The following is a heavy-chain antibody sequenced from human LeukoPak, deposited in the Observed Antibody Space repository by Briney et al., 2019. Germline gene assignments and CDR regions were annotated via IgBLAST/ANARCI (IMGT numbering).Heavy chain of an antibody. CDR2: IYTSGIT. Sequence: SETLSLTCTASGGSISSSNYYWGWIRQPAGKGLEWIGRIYTSGITNYNPSLKSRVTISVDTSKNQFSLKLSSVTATDTAVYYCARTAGDGYNNYFDYWGQGTLVTVSS. CDR3: ARTAGDGYNNYFDY. D-gene: IGHD5-24*01. J-gene: IGHJ4*02. CDR1: GGSISSSNYY. V-gene: IGHV4-61*02.